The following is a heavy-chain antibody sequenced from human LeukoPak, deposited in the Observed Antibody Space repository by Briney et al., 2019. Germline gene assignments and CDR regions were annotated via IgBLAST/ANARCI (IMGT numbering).Heavy chain of an antibody. V-gene: IGHV1-8*01. CDR2: MNPNSGNT. Sequence: ASVKVSCKASGYTFTSYDINWVRQATGQGLEWMGWMNPNSGNTGYAQKFQGRATMTRNTSISTAYMELSSLRSEDMAVYYCARDRCNYDSSGYIAFDIWGQGTMVTVSS. CDR3: ARDRCNYDSSGYIAFDI. D-gene: IGHD3-22*01. J-gene: IGHJ3*02. CDR1: GYTFTSYD.